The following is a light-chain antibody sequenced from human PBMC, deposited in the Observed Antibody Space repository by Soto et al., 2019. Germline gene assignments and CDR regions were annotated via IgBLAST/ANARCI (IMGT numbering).Light chain of an antibody. CDR1: QSVGSN. CDR2: GAS. Sequence: EIVMTQSPATLSVSPGGRATLSCRASQSVGSNLAWYQQKPGQAPRLLIYGASTRATGIPARFSGSGSGTEFTLTINSRQSEDFTIYFCQQYNNWPPERTFGQGTKVEIK. CDR3: QQYNNWPPERT. J-gene: IGKJ1*01. V-gene: IGKV3-15*01.